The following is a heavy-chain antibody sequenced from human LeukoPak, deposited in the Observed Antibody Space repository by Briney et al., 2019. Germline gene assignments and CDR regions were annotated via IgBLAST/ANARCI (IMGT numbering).Heavy chain of an antibody. D-gene: IGHD3-22*01. CDR1: GFTVSSNY. J-gene: IGHJ4*02. CDR2: IYSGGST. V-gene: IGHV3-53*01. Sequence: GGSLRLSCAASGFTVSSNYMSWVHQAPGKGLEWVSVIYSGGSTYYADSVKGRFTISRDNSKNTLYLQMNSLRAEDTAVYYCARGPVYYYDSSGYYYSYWGQGTLVTVSS. CDR3: ARGPVYYYDSSGYYYSY.